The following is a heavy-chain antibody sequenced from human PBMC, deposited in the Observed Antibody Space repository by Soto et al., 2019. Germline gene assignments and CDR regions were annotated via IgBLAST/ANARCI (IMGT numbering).Heavy chain of an antibody. Sequence: TLSLTCAVYGGSFSGSYWSWIRQPPGKGLEWIGEINHSGSTNYNPSLKSRVTISVDTSKNQFSLKLSSVTAADTAVYYCARLAVGLRYFDWLWARSYFDYWGQGTLVTVSS. V-gene: IGHV4-34*01. CDR2: INHSGST. D-gene: IGHD3-9*01. CDR3: ARLAVGLRYFDWLWARSYFDY. J-gene: IGHJ4*02. CDR1: GGSFSGSY.